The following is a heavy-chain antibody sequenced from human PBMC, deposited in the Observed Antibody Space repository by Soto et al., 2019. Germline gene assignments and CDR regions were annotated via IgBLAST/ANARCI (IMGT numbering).Heavy chain of an antibody. D-gene: IGHD2-15*01. V-gene: IGHV1-18*01. CDR2: IRTYNGDT. CDR1: GYTFTRSG. J-gene: IGHJ6*02. CDR3: AREGVAPYYYYGMDV. Sequence: QVQLVQSGAEVKKPGASVKVSCKASGYTFTRSGISWVRQAPGQGREWMGWIRTYNGDTNYSQTFQGRVTMTTDTSTSKVHMEVRSLRSDDTAVYYCAREGVAPYYYYGMDVWGQGTPVTVSS.